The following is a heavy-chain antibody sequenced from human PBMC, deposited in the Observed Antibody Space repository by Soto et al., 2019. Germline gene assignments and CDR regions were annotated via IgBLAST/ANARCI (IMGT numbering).Heavy chain of an antibody. CDR1: GFSFTNFA. Sequence: SMRLSCAACGFSFTNFAVSWVRQAPGKGLEWVAGIGASGDITWYADSVKGRLSISRDTSKNARYLQLNSLRFEDTAVYYCAKDDFTDRGDDYFDYWGPGTLVNVSS. CDR2: IGASGDIT. V-gene: IGHV3-23*01. CDR3: AKDDFTDRGDDYFDY. J-gene: IGHJ4*02. D-gene: IGHD2-21*02.